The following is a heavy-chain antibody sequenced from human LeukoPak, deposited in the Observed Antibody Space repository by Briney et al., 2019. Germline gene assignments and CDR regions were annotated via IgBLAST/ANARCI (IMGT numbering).Heavy chain of an antibody. CDR1: GYTFTSYY. CDR3: ATTRYSYGFDY. Sequence: GASVKVSCKASGYTFTSYYMHWVRQAPGQGLEWMGWISAYNGNTNYAQKLQGRVTMTTDTSTSTAYMELRSLRSEDTAVYYCATTRYSYGFDYWGQGTLVTVSS. J-gene: IGHJ4*02. D-gene: IGHD5-18*01. CDR2: ISAYNGNT. V-gene: IGHV1-18*04.